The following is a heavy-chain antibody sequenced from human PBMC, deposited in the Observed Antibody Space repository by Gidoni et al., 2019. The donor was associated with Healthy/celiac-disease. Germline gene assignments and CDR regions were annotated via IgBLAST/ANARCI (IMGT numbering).Heavy chain of an antibody. CDR2: IKSKTDGGTT. Sequence: EVQLVESGGGLVKPGGSLRLSCAASGFTFSNAWMSWVRQAPGKGLEWVGRIKSKTDGGTTDYAAPVKGRFTISRDDSKNTLYLQMNSLKTEDTAVYYCTPIPGVPAAIGYFYYYYMDVWGKGTTVTVSS. V-gene: IGHV3-15*01. CDR3: TPIPGVPAAIGYFYYYYMDV. J-gene: IGHJ6*03. CDR1: GFTFSNAW. D-gene: IGHD2-2*01.